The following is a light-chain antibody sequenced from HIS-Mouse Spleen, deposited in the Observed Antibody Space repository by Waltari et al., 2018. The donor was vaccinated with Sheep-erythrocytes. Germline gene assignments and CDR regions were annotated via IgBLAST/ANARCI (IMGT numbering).Light chain of an antibody. V-gene: IGLV2-8*01. CDR3: YSTDSSGNHWV. CDR2: EDS. CDR1: SSDVGGYNY. J-gene: IGLJ3*02. Sequence: QSALTQPPSASGSPGQSVTISCTGTSSDVGGYNYVSWYQQHPGKAPKLMIYEDSKRPSGIPEGVSCSSSGTMATLTISGAQVEDDADYYCYSTDSSGNHWVFGGGTKLTVL.